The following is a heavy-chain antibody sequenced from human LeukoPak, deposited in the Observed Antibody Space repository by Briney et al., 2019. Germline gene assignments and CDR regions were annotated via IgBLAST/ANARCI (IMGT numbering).Heavy chain of an antibody. Sequence: GESLKISCKGSGYSFTSYWIGWVRQMPGKGLEWMGIIYPGDSDTRYSPSFQGQVTISADESISTAYLQWSSLKASDTAMYYCARHGRLGYCSSTSCPPPAFDIWGQGTMVTVSS. V-gene: IGHV5-51*01. D-gene: IGHD2-2*01. J-gene: IGHJ3*02. CDR2: IYPGDSDT. CDR3: ARHGRLGYCSSTSCPPPAFDI. CDR1: GYSFTSYW.